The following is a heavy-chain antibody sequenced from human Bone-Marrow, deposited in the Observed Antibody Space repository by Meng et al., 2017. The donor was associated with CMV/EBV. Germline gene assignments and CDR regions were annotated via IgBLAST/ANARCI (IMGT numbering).Heavy chain of an antibody. CDR2: IYYSGST. CDR3: ARVTPPYYYDSSGSIVDY. D-gene: IGHD3-22*01. V-gene: IGHV4-39*07. CDR1: GGSISSSSYY. Sequence: SETLSLTCTVSGGSISSSSYYWGWIRQPPGKGLEWIGSIYYSGSTYYNPSLKSRVTISVDTSKNQFSLKLSSVTAADTAVYYCARVTPPYYYDSSGSIVDYWGQGTLVTVSS. J-gene: IGHJ4*02.